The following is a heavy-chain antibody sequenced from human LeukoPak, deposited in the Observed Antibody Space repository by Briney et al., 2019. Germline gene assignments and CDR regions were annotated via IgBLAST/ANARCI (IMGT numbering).Heavy chain of an antibody. D-gene: IGHD6-13*01. CDR2: ISYDGSNK. Sequence: PGRSLRLSCAASGFTFSSYAMHWVRQAPGKGLEWVAVISYDGSNKYYADSVKGRFTISRDNSKNTLYLQMNSLRAEDTAVYYCARDREQLVRSFDIWGQGTMVTVSS. CDR3: ARDREQLVRSFDI. V-gene: IGHV3-30-3*01. CDR1: GFTFSSYA. J-gene: IGHJ3*02.